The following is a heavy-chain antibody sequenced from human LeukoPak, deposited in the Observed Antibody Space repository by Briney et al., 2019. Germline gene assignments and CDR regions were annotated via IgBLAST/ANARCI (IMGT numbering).Heavy chain of an antibody. CDR2: IGRSGST. Sequence: PSETLSLTCAVYGGSFSGYSWTWIRQPPGKGLEWIGEIGRSGSTNYNPSLKSRLTISVDTSKNQFSLKLSSVTAADTAVYYCARGSATGLAYWGQGTLVTVSS. V-gene: IGHV4-34*01. D-gene: IGHD1-1*01. CDR3: ARGSATGLAY. CDR1: GGSFSGYS. J-gene: IGHJ4*02.